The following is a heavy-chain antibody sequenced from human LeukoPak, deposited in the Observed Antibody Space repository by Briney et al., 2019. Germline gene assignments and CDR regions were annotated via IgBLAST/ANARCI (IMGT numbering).Heavy chain of an antibody. CDR3: ARDGYSGYDSQDDY. D-gene: IGHD5-12*01. CDR1: GFTFDDYG. J-gene: IGHJ4*02. CDR2: INWNGGST. Sequence: SGGSLRLSCAASGFTFDDYGMSWVRQAPGKGLEWVSGINWNGGSTGYADSVKGRFTISRDNAKNSLYLQMNSLRAEDTALYYCARDGYSGYDSQDDYRGQGTLVTVSS. V-gene: IGHV3-20*04.